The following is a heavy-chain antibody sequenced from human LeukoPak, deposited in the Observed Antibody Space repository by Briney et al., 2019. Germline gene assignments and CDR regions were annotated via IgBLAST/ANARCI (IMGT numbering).Heavy chain of an antibody. CDR3: ARRGDTPMIGDH. Sequence: PGGSLRLSCAASGFTFSGYGMNWVRQAPGKGLEWLSYLSNTGNIHYAQSVKGRFTISRDNAKNSLYLQMDGLRAEDTAVYYCARRGDTPMIGDHWGQGILVTVAS. V-gene: IGHV3-69-1*02. CDR2: LSNTGNI. CDR1: GFTFSGYG. D-gene: IGHD5-18*01. J-gene: IGHJ4*02.